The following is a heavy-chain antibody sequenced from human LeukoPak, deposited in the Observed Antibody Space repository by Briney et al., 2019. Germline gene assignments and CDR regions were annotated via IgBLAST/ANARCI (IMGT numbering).Heavy chain of an antibody. J-gene: IGHJ6*02. CDR3: ARDSSFPSGYSSSWWSYYGMDV. V-gene: IGHV4-4*02. D-gene: IGHD6-13*01. Sequence: SGTLSLTCAVSGGSISSSNWWSWVRQPPGKELEWIGEIYHSGSTNYNPSLKSRVTISVDKSKNQFSLKLSSVTAADTAVYYCARDSSFPSGYSSSWWSYYGMDVWGQGTTVTVSS. CDR1: GGSISSSNW. CDR2: IYHSGST.